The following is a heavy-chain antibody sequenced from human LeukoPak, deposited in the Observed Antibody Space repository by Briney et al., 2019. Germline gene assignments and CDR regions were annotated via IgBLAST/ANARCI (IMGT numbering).Heavy chain of an antibody. V-gene: IGHV3-30*18. D-gene: IGHD6-13*01. CDR3: ANPRGAAAGGY. J-gene: IGHJ4*02. Sequence: GGSLRLSCAASGFTFSSYGMHWVRQAPGKGLEWVAVISYDGSNKYYADSVKGRFTISRDNSKNTLYRQMNSLRAEDTAVYYCANPRGAAAGGYWGQGTLVTVSS. CDR1: GFTFSSYG. CDR2: ISYDGSNK.